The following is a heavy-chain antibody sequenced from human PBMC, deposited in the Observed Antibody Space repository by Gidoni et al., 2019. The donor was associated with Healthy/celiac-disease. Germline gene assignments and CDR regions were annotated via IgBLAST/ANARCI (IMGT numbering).Heavy chain of an antibody. CDR3: ARDLWNDFRAFDI. J-gene: IGHJ3*02. CDR1: GGSISSYY. CDR2: IYYSGST. Sequence: QVQLQESGPGLVKPSATLSLTCTVSGGSISSYYWSWIRQPPGKGLEWIGYIYYSGSTNYNPSLKSRVTISVDTSKNQFSLKLSSVTAADTAVYYCARDLWNDFRAFDIWGQGTMVTVSS. D-gene: IGHD1-1*01. V-gene: IGHV4-59*01.